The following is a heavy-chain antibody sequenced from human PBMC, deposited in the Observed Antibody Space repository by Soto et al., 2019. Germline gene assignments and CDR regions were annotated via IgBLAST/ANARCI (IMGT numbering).Heavy chain of an antibody. D-gene: IGHD2-2*01. Sequence: ASVKVSCKASGGTFSSYTISWVRQAPGQGLEWMGRIIPILGIANYAQKFQGRVTITADKSTSTAYMELSSLRSEDTAVYYCARRGGYCRSTSCLANYYYMDVWGKGTTVTVSS. CDR3: ARRGGYCRSTSCLANYYYMDV. CDR2: IIPILGIA. V-gene: IGHV1-69*02. CDR1: GGTFSSYT. J-gene: IGHJ6*03.